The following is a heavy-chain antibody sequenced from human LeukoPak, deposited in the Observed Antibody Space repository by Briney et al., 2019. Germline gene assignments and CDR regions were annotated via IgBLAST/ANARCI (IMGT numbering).Heavy chain of an antibody. CDR2: ISSSSTYI. V-gene: IGHV3-21*01. CDR1: GFTFSAYT. J-gene: IGHJ4*02. D-gene: IGHD7-27*01. CDR3: ARDDPRWGTSGDY. Sequence: GGSLRLSCVASGFTFSAYTMNWVRQAPGKGLEWVSFISSSSTYIYYADSLKGGFTISRDNAKNSLYLQMNSLRAEDTAVYYCARDDPRWGTSGDYWGQGTLVTVSS.